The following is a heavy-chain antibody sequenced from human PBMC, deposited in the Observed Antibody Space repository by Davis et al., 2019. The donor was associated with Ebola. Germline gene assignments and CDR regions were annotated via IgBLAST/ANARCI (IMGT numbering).Heavy chain of an antibody. CDR1: GGSISSSSYY. Sequence: PGGSLRLSCTVSGGSISSSSYYWGWIRQPPGKGLEWIGSIYYSGSTYYNPSLKSRVTISVDTSKNQFSLKLSSVTAADTAVYYCARAPRSGYYYYYYYMDVWGKGTTVTVSS. V-gene: IGHV4-39*07. J-gene: IGHJ6*03. D-gene: IGHD5-12*01. CDR3: ARAPRSGYYYYYYYMDV. CDR2: IYYSGST.